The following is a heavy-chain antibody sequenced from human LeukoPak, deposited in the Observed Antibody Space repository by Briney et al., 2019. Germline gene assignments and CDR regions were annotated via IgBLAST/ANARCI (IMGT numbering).Heavy chain of an antibody. D-gene: IGHD4-17*01. CDR3: ARTVTVTTGYFDY. V-gene: IGHV5-51*01. J-gene: IGHJ4*02. CDR1: GYSFTSYW. CDR2: IYPGDSDT. Sequence: GESLKISCKGSGYSFTSYWIGWVRQVPGKGLEWMGIIYPGDSDTRYSPSFQGQVTISADKSISTAYLQWSSLKASDTAMYYCARTVTVTTGYFDYWGQGTLVTVSS.